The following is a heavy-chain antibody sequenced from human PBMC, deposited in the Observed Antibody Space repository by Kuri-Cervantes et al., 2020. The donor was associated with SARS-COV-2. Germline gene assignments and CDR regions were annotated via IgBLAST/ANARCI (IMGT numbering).Heavy chain of an antibody. D-gene: IGHD3-3*01. CDR2: ISSXGGST. CDR1: GFTXSSYA. CDR3: VKDVGXXDLAFGY. J-gene: IGHJ4*02. V-gene: IGHV3-64D*08. Sequence: GGSLRLXCSXSGFTXSSYAMHWVRXAPGKGLEYXSAISSXGGSTYYADSVKGRXTISRDNSXNTLYLQMXSLRAEDTAXXYCVKDVGXXDLAFGYWGQGTLVTVSS.